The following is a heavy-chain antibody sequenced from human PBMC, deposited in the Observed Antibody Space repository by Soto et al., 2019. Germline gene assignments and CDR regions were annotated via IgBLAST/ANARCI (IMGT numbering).Heavy chain of an antibody. CDR2: IYRTGST. D-gene: IGHD3-10*01. CDR1: GGSFTSNNW. Sequence: SETLSLTCDVSGGSFTSNNWWTWVRQPPGQEREWIGEIYRTGSTNYNPSLKSRVTISLDKSENQFSLKGTSLTAADTAVYYCASGDRGTMVDYWGRGTLVPVSS. J-gene: IGHJ4*02. V-gene: IGHV4-4*02. CDR3: ASGDRGTMVDY.